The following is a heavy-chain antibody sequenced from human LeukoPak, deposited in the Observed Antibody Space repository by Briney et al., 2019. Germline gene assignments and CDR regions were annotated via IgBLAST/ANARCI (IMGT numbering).Heavy chain of an antibody. CDR3: ARGGHIITMVRGVITPSDY. Sequence: ASVKVSCKASGYTFTGYYMHWVRQAPGQGLEWMGWINPNSGGTNYAQKFQGWVTMTRDTAMSTAYMELSRLRSDDTAVYYCARGGHIITMVRGVITPSDYWGQGTLVTVSS. V-gene: IGHV1-2*04. CDR2: INPNSGGT. CDR1: GYTFTGYY. D-gene: IGHD3-10*01. J-gene: IGHJ4*02.